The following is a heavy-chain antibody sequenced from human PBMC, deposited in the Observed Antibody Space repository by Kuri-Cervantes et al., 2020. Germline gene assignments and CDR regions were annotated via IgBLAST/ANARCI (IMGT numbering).Heavy chain of an antibody. D-gene: IGHD1-1*01. V-gene: IGHV3-30*03. J-gene: IGHJ4*02. CDR1: GFTFSSYG. CDR2: ISYDGSNK. CDR3: ARVSTNWNHPDY. Sequence: GESLKISCAASGFTFSSYGMHWVRQAPGKGLEWVAVISYDGSNKYYADSVKGRFTISRDNSKNTLYLQMNSLRAEDTAVYYCARVSTNWNHPDYWGQGTLVTVSS.